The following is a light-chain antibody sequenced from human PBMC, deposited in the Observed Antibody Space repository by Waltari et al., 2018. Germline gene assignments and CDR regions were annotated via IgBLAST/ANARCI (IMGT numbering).Light chain of an antibody. J-gene: IGLJ2*01. Sequence: QSALTQPASVSGSPGQSITISCTGPTSDVVAYRYVSWYQQHPGRAPKLILYEVSNRPSGVSDRFSGSKSGNTAALTISGLQAEDEADYYCLAYTTATILVFGGGTKLTVL. CDR1: TSDVVAYRY. V-gene: IGLV2-14*01. CDR2: EVS. CDR3: LAYTTATILV.